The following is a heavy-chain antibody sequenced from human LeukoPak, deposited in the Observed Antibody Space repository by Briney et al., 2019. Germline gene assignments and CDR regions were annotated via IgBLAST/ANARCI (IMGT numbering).Heavy chain of an antibody. D-gene: IGHD3-22*01. CDR3: AREYNYYDSSGWDAFEI. CDR1: GGSISTYY. Sequence: PSETLSLTCTVSGGSISTYYWNWIRQPPGKGLEWTGYIYYSGSTNYNPSLTARVTISVDTSKNQFSLKLSSVTAADTAVYYCAREYNYYDSSGWDAFEIWGQGTMVTVSS. J-gene: IGHJ3*02. CDR2: IYYSGST. V-gene: IGHV4-59*01.